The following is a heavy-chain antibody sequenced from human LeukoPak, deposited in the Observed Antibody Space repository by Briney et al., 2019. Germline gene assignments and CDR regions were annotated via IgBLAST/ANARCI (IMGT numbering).Heavy chain of an antibody. D-gene: IGHD3-9*01. Sequence: PSETLSLTCTVAGGSISSYYWSWIRQPPGKGLEWIGEINHSGSTNYNPSLKSRVTISVDTSKNQFSLKLSSVTAADTAVYYCARGRRDYDILTGYYPDAFDIWGQGTMVTVSS. CDR3: ARGRRDYDILTGYYPDAFDI. CDR1: GGSISSYY. V-gene: IGHV4-34*01. J-gene: IGHJ3*02. CDR2: INHSGST.